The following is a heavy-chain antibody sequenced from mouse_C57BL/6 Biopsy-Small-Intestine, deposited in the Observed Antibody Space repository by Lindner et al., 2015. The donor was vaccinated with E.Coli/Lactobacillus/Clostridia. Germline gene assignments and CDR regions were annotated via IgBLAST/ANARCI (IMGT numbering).Heavy chain of an antibody. CDR3: ARDGITSLDF. CDR2: ISSGSSLI. Sequence: VQLQESGGGLVKPGGSLKLSCAASGFTFSDYGMNWVRQAPEKGLEWVAYISSGSSLIYYADTVKGRFTISRDNAKNTLFLQMTSLRSEDTAMYYCARDGITSLDFWGQGTTLTVSS. D-gene: IGHD1-1*01. J-gene: IGHJ2*01. CDR1: GFTFSDYG. V-gene: IGHV5-17*01.